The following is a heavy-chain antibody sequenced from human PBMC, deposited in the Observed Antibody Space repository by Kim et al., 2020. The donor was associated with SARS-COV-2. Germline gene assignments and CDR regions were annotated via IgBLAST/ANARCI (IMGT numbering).Heavy chain of an antibody. D-gene: IGHD2-8*02. CDR3: AKRGASGYWGMDV. Sequence: GGSLRLSCAASGFTFSNYGMSWVRQAPGKGLEWVSSIGGGGAGTYYADSVKGRFTISRDNSKNTLFLQMNNLRVEDTALYYCAKRGASGYWGMDVWGQGTTVTVSS. CDR1: GFTFSNYG. CDR2: IGGGGAGT. V-gene: IGHV3-23*01. J-gene: IGHJ6*02.